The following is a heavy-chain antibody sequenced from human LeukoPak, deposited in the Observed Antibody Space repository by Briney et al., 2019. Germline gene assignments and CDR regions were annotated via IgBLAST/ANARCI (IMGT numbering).Heavy chain of an antibody. D-gene: IGHD1-1*01. CDR2: IYSSGRT. Sequence: PSETLSLTCTVSGDSINSNNYYWSWIRQPAGKGLEWIGRIYSSGRTNYNPSLKSRVTISVDTSKNQFSLKLSSVTAADTAVYYCARGDNWNITPFDYWGQGTLVTVSS. CDR1: GDSINSNNYY. J-gene: IGHJ4*02. CDR3: ARGDNWNITPFDY. V-gene: IGHV4-61*02.